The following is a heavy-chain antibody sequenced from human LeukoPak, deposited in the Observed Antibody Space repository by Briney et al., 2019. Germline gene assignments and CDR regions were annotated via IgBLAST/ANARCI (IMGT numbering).Heavy chain of an antibody. J-gene: IGHJ6*02. Sequence: GGSLRLSCAASGFTFSRYWMSWVRQVPRKGLEWVANIKQGGGEIYYVDSVKGRFTISRDNAKNSLYLQMNSLRAEDTAVYYCARDFVNTAMFGHYYYGMDVWGQGTTVTVSS. V-gene: IGHV3-7*03. D-gene: IGHD5-18*01. CDR1: GFTFSRYW. CDR3: ARDFVNTAMFGHYYYGMDV. CDR2: IKQGGGEI.